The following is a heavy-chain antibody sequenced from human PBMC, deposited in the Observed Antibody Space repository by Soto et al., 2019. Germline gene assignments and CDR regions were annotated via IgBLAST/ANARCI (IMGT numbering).Heavy chain of an antibody. CDR3: AKGVRGSGWSYFDY. J-gene: IGHJ4*02. V-gene: IGHV3-21*01. CDR2: ITSGSTNI. Sequence: VKLVESGGGLVKPGGSLRLSCAASGFVFTAYCMNWVRQAPGKGLEWVSSITSGSTNIYYADSVKGRFTISRDNANNSLYLQMASLRAEDTAVYYCAKGVRGSGWSYFDYWGQGALVAVSS. CDR1: GFVFTAYC. D-gene: IGHD6-19*01.